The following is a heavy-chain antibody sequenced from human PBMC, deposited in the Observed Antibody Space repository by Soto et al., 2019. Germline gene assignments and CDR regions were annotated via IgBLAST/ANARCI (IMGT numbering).Heavy chain of an antibody. CDR2: ISSSSSYI. J-gene: IGHJ4*02. D-gene: IGHD2-8*01. Sequence: GGSLRLSCAASGFTFTSYAMSWVRQAPGKGLEWVSSISSSSSYIYYADSVKGRFTISRDNAKNSLYLQMNSLRAEDTAVYYCARGGLGYCTNGVCYTEYYFDYWGQGTLVTVSS. CDR3: ARGGLGYCTNGVCYTEYYFDY. V-gene: IGHV3-21*01. CDR1: GFTFTSYA.